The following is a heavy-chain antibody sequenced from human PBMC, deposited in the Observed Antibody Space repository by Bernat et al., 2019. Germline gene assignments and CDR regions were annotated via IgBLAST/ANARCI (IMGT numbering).Heavy chain of an antibody. CDR3: ARDGYNWVPFDY. D-gene: IGHD1-1*01. CDR2: INGTGATT. CDR1: FTLNTYA. J-gene: IGHJ4*02. Sequence: EVQLVQSGGDLVQPGGSLRLSCAASFTLNTYALSWVRQAPGKGLEWISFINGTGATTHYAESVKGRFTVSKDALKNILYLQLDTLRADDTAIYCCARDGYNWVPFDYWGKSSLVTVSS. V-gene: IGHV3-23*04.